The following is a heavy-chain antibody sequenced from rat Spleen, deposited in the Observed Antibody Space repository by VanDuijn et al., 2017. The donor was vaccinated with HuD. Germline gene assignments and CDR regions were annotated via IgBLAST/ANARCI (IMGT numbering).Heavy chain of an antibody. CDR2: INKDSSTI. J-gene: IGHJ3*01. CDR3: ARAESYRLAY. V-gene: IGHV4-2*01. D-gene: IGHD1-1*01. Sequence: EVRLVESGGGLVQPGRSLKLSCAASGFDFSDYWMGWVRQAPGKGLEWVGEINKDSSTINYNPSLKDKFTITRDNAQNTLYLQMNKLGSEETAIYYCARAESYRLAYWGQGTLVTVSS. CDR1: GFDFSDYW.